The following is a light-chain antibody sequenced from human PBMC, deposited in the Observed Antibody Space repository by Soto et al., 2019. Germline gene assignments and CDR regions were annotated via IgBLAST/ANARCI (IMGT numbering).Light chain of an antibody. CDR2: GNS. V-gene: IGLV1-40*01. J-gene: IGLJ1*01. CDR3: QAYDGSLSGYD. Sequence: QTVLTQPPSVSGSPGQRVTISCIASNANLGAAYNVNCYQPLQGTAPKLLINGNSNPPSGVPDRFSDTKSGTSTSLYITGLEAEDEADYYCQAYDGSLSGYDVGIGT. CDR1: NANLGAAYN.